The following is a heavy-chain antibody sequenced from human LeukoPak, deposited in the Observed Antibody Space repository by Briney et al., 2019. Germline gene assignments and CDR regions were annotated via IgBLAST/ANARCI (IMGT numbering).Heavy chain of an antibody. V-gene: IGHV3-21*01. Sequence: SGGSLRLSCAASGFTFSSYSMNWVRQAPGKGLEWVSSISSSSSYIYYADSVKGRFTISRDNAKNSLYLQMNSLRAEDTAVYYCASAYYDILTGDYRPGLFDYWGQGTLVTVSS. CDR1: GFTFSSYS. D-gene: IGHD3-9*01. CDR3: ASAYYDILTGDYRPGLFDY. J-gene: IGHJ4*02. CDR2: ISSSSSYI.